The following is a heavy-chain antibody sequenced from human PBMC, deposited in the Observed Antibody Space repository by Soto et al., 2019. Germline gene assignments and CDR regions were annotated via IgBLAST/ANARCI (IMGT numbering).Heavy chain of an antibody. CDR1: GGTFSSYA. J-gene: IGHJ6*02. D-gene: IGHD5-18*01. V-gene: IGHV1-69*13. Sequence: SVKVSCKASGGTFSSYAISWVRQAPGQGLEWMGGIIPIFSTANYAQKFQGRVTITADESTSTAYMELSSLRSEDTAVYYCARNPIQQSTDYYHGMDVWVQGTTVTVSS. CDR3: ARNPIQQSTDYYHGMDV. CDR2: IIPIFSTA.